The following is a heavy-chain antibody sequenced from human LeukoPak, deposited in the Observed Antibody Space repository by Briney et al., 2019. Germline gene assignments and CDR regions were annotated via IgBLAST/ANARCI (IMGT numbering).Heavy chain of an antibody. CDR3: AREAGLGAFDI. Sequence: SETLSLTCSVSGGSISSNYYCWAWIRQPPGKGLEWIGTIFSSGSTYYNPSLKSRVTISVDTSKNQFSLKLSSVTAADTAVYYCAREAGLGAFDIWGQGTMVTVSS. J-gene: IGHJ3*02. V-gene: IGHV4-39*07. D-gene: IGHD3/OR15-3a*01. CDR1: GGSISSNYYC. CDR2: IFSSGST.